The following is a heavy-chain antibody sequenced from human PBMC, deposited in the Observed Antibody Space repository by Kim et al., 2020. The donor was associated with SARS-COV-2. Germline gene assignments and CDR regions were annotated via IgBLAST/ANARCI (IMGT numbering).Heavy chain of an antibody. CDR2: IYYSGST. CDR1: GGSISSYY. V-gene: IGHV4-59*01. Sequence: SETLSLTCTVSGGSISSYYWSWIRQPPGKGLEWIGYIYYSGSTNYNPSLKSRVTISVDTSKNQFSLKLSSVTAADTAVYYCARASGVEWELLFAFDIWGQGTMVTVSS. J-gene: IGHJ3*02. CDR3: ARASGVEWELLFAFDI. D-gene: IGHD1-26*01.